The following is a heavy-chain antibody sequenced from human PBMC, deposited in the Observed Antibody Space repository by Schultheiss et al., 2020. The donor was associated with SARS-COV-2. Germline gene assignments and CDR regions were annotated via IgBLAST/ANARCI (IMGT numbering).Heavy chain of an antibody. J-gene: IGHJ6*03. Sequence: GGSLRLSCAASGFTFSSYAMSWVRQAPGKGLEWVSVIYSGGSTYYADSVKGRFTISRDNSKNTLYLQMNSLRAEDTAVYYCARANWNYAVGVDYYYYYMDVWGKGTTVTVSS. CDR2: IYSGGST. V-gene: IGHV3-66*01. CDR1: GFTFSSYA. CDR3: ARANWNYAVGVDYYYYYMDV. D-gene: IGHD1-7*01.